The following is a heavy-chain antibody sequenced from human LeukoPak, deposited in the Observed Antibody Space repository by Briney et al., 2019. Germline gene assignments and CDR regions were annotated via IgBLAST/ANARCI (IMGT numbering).Heavy chain of an antibody. CDR3: ASDSGGRRDAFNI. J-gene: IGHJ3*02. D-gene: IGHD2-8*02. CDR2: IYTSGST. Sequence: KSSETLSLTCTVSGGSISSGSYYWSWIRQPAGKGLEWIGRIYTSGSTNYNPSLKSRVTISVDTSKNQFSLKLTSVTAADTAVYYCASDSGGRRDAFNIWGQGTMVTVSS. CDR1: GGSISSGSYY. V-gene: IGHV4-61*02.